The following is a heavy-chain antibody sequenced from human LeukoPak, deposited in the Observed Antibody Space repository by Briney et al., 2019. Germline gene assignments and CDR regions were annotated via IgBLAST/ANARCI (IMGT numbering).Heavy chain of an antibody. J-gene: IGHJ4*02. CDR2: ISSSSSTI. CDR1: GVTFSSYR. Sequence: PGGSLRLSCAASGVTFSSYRMSWVRQAPGEGVEWGSYISSSSSTIYSADSVKGRFPISRDNAKHSLYLQMNSLRAEDTAVYYCATYCGGDCSTPDLYYWGQGTLVTVSS. CDR3: ATYCGGDCSTPDLYY. D-gene: IGHD2-21*02. V-gene: IGHV3-48*01.